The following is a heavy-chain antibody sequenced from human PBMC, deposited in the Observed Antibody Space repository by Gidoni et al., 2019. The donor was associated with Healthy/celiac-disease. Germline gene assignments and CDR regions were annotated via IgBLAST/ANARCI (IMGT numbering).Heavy chain of an antibody. CDR1: GGTFSSYA. CDR3: ARGVPFGSGYEKVGDY. CDR2: IIPIFGTA. J-gene: IGHJ4*02. V-gene: IGHV1-69*01. Sequence: QVQLVQSGAAVKTPGSSVMFSCKASGGTFSSYAIIWVRQAPGQGLEWMGGIIPIFGTANYAQKFQGRGTITADESTSSAYMELSSLRPEDTAVYYCARGVPFGSGYEKVGDYWGQGTLVTVSS. D-gene: IGHD5-12*01.